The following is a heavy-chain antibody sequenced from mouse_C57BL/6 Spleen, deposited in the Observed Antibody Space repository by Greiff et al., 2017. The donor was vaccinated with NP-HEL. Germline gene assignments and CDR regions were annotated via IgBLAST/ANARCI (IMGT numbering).Heavy chain of an antibody. CDR3: ARSYYGSSYNFDY. V-gene: IGHV1-50*01. CDR2: IDPSDSYT. D-gene: IGHD1-1*01. Sequence: VKLQQPGAELVKPGASVKLSCKASGYTFTSYWMQWVKQRPGQGLEWIGEIDPSDSYTNYNQKFKGKATLTVDTSSSTAYMQLSSLTSEDSAVYYCARSYYGSSYNFDYWGQGTTLTVSS. J-gene: IGHJ2*01. CDR1: GYTFTSYW.